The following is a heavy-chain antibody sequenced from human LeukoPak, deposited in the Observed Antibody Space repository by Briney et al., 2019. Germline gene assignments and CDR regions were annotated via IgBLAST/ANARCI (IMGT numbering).Heavy chain of an antibody. CDR2: TYYSGSP. CDR1: GGSISSGSYY. Sequence: SETLSLTCTVSGGSISSGSYYWGWIRQPPGKGLEWIGTTYYSGSPYYNPSLKSRVTISVDTSKNHFSLKLTSVTAADTSVYYCARHPFREVIPSHFDYWGQGTLVTVSS. D-gene: IGHD3-3*01. CDR3: ARHPFREVIPSHFDY. V-gene: IGHV4-39*01. J-gene: IGHJ4*02.